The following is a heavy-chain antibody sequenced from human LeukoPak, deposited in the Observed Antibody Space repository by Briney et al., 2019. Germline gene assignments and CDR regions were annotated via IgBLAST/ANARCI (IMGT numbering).Heavy chain of an antibody. CDR2: IYHSGST. CDR1: GGSISSYY. Sequence: SETLSLTCTVSGGSISSYYWSWIRQPPGKGLEWIGEIYHSGSTNYNPSLKSRVTISVDKSKNQFSLKLSSVTAADTAVYYCASGGYSSSWYYMDVWGKGTTVTVSS. CDR3: ASGGYSSSWYYMDV. J-gene: IGHJ6*03. V-gene: IGHV4-59*12. D-gene: IGHD6-13*01.